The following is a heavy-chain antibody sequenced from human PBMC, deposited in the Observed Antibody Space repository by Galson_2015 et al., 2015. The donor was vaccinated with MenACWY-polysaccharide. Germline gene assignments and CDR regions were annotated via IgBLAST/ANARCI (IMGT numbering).Heavy chain of an antibody. V-gene: IGHV3-11*01. Sequence: SLRLSCGASGFTFSDYYMSWIRQAPGKGLECISHISSSSGIIYYADSVKGRFTISRDNAKNSLYLQMNSLRAEDTAMYYCARSAWLDIWGQGTMVTVSS. CDR3: ARSAWLDI. CDR1: GFTFSDYY. D-gene: IGHD6-25*01. J-gene: IGHJ3*02. CDR2: ISSSSGII.